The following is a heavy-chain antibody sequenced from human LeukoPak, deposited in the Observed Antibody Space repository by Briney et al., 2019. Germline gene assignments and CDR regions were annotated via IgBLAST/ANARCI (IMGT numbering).Heavy chain of an antibody. V-gene: IGHV4-61*01. CDR1: GGSISVSGGSISSHY. CDR2: IFYTGST. J-gene: IGHJ4*01. CDR3: ARGRCPNGVCYDDRGHFDF. Sequence: SETLSLTCTVSGGSISVSGGSISSHYWNWIRQTPGKGLEWIGSIFYTGSTNYSPSLKSRVTISVDTSKNQFSLNLNSVTAADTAVYYCARGRCPNGVCYDDRGHFDFWGQGTLVTVSS. D-gene: IGHD2-8*01.